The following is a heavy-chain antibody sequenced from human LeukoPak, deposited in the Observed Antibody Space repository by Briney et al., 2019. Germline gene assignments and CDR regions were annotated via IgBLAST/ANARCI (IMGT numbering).Heavy chain of an antibody. J-gene: IGHJ4*02. CDR2: IIPIFGTA. CDR3: AXXXXXXXXXXXXXPXXY. Sequence: XFSXXAISWVRQAPGQGXEWMGGIIPIFGTANYAQKFQGRVTITADKSTSTAYMELSSLRSEDTAVYYCAXXXXXXXXXXXXXPXXYWGQGTLVTVSS. CDR1: XFSXXA. V-gene: IGHV1-69*06.